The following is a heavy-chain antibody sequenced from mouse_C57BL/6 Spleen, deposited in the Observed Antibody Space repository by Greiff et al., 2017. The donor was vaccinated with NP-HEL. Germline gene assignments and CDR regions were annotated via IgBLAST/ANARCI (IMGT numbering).Heavy chain of an antibody. CDR1: GYTFTSYW. V-gene: IGHV1-52*01. CDR2: IGPSDSET. J-gene: IGHJ2*01. CDR3: ARYYDYLYYFDY. D-gene: IGHD2-4*01. Sequence: VQLQQPGAELVRPGSSVKLSCKASGYTFTSYWMHWVKQRPIQGLEWIGNIGPSDSETHYNQKFKDKATLTVDKSSSTAYMQLSSLTSEDSAVYYCARYYDYLYYFDYWGQGTTLTVSS.